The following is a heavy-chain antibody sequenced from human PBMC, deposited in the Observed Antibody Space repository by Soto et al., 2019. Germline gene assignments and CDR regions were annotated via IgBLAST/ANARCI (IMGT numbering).Heavy chain of an antibody. J-gene: IGHJ4*02. D-gene: IGHD1-1*01. CDR2: ISSTSSYI. CDR3: AREGSYWNDVGPD. V-gene: IGHV3-21*01. CDR1: GFTFGTYT. Sequence: GGSLRLSCAASGFTFGTYTMNWVRQAPGKGLEWVSSISSTSSYIYYADSVKGRFTISRDNAKNSLYLQMNSLRAEDTAVYYCAREGSYWNDVGPDWGQGTLVTVSS.